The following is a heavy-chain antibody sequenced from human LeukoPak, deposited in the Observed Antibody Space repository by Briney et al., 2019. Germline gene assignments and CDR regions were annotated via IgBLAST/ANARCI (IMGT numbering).Heavy chain of an antibody. CDR3: ARDAGGTKGAYYFDY. CDR1: GGSISSSSYY. V-gene: IGHV4-39*07. J-gene: IGHJ4*02. D-gene: IGHD3-16*01. CDR2: IYYSGST. Sequence: SETLSLTCTVSGGSISSSSYYWGWIRQPPGKGLEWIGSIYYSGSTYYNPSLKSRVTISVDTSKNRFSLKLSSVTAADTAVYYCARDAGGTKGAYYFDYWGQGTLVTVSS.